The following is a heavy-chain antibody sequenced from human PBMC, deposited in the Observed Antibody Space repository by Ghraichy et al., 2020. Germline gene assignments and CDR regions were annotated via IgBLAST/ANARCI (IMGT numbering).Heavy chain of an antibody. J-gene: IGHJ4*02. V-gene: IGHV3-23*01. CDR3: AKRSLYSSGEYYFDY. CDR2: INDNGGKT. CDR1: GFIFSTYA. D-gene: IGHD6-19*01. Sequence: GSLRLSCAASGFIFSTYAMHWVRQAPGKGLEWVSAINDNGGKTYYADSVKGRFTISRDNSKNTLYLQMNSLRAEDTAVYYCAKRSLYSSGEYYFDYWGQGTLVTVSS.